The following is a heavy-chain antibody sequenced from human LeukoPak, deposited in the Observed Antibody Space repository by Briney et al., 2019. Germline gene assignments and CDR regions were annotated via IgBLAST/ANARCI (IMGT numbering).Heavy chain of an antibody. J-gene: IGHJ4*02. CDR3: AKTTVGYSSGRFPGWPADC. D-gene: IGHD6-19*01. CDR1: GFTFNTYA. CDR2: ICGSGGCT. Sequence: GGSLRLSCAASGFTFNTYAIYWVRQAPGKGLEWVSGICGSGGCTYYADSVKGRFTISRDNSKNAVYLQMNSLTVDDTAVYYCAKTTVGYSSGRFPGWPADCWGQGTLVTVSS. V-gene: IGHV3-23*01.